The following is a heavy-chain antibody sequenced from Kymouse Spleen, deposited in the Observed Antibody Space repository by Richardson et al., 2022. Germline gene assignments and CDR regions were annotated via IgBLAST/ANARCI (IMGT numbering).Heavy chain of an antibody. CDR2: ISYDGSNK. J-gene: IGHJ6*02. D-gene: IGHD6-19*01. Sequence: QVQLVESGGGVVQPGRSLRLSCAASGFTFSSYGMHWVRQAPGKGLEWVAVISYDGSNKYYADSVKGRFTISRDNSKNTLYLQMNSLRAEDTAVYYCAKDEQWLATYYYYYGMDVWGQGTTVTVSS. CDR3: AKDEQWLATYYYYYGMDV. V-gene: IGHV3-30*18. CDR1: GFTFSSYG.